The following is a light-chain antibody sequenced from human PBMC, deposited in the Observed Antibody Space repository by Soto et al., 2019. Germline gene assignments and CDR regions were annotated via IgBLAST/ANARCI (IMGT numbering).Light chain of an antibody. CDR1: QSVSSY. V-gene: IGKV3-11*01. CDR3: QQRSNWPPIT. J-gene: IGKJ5*01. CDR2: DAS. Sequence: EIVLTQSPATLSLSPGERATLSCRASQSVSSYLAWYQQKPGQAPRLLIYDASNRATGIPARFSGSGSGTDFTLTISSLEPEEWAVYYCQQRSNWPPITFGQGTRLEIK.